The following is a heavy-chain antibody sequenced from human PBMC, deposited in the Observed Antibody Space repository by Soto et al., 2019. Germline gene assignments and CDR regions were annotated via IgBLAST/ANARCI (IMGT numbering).Heavy chain of an antibody. D-gene: IGHD1-26*01. V-gene: IGHV4-59*01. Sequence: SETLSLTCAVSGGSLNNYYWSWIRQPPGKGLEWIGYVYSSGSTYYNPSLKSRVTISVDTSKNHFSLELNSVTAADTAVYYCARSGDLGLFDFWGQGTLVTVSS. CDR2: VYSSGST. CDR1: GGSLNNYY. J-gene: IGHJ4*02. CDR3: ARSGDLGLFDF.